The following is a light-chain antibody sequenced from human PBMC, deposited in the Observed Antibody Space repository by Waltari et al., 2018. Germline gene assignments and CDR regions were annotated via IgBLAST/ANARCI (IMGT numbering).Light chain of an antibody. J-gene: IGKJ1*01. CDR2: AAS. CDR3: QESYSFTRT. CDR1: QTISRY. Sequence: DIQMTQSPSSLSASVGDRVTITCRASQTISRYLNWYQQKPGKAPNLLISAASSLQSGVPSRFSGSGSGRDFTLIITSLQPEDFATCYCQESYSFTRTFGQGTKVEIK. V-gene: IGKV1-39*01.